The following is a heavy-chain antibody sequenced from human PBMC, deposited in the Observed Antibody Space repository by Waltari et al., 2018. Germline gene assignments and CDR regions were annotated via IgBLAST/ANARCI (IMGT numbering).Heavy chain of an antibody. CDR3: AKEIWGRSSSPPGY. V-gene: IGHV3-33*06. CDR1: GFTFSSYG. D-gene: IGHD6-6*01. CDR2: IWYDGSNK. Sequence: QVQLVESGGGVVQPGRSLRLSCAASGFTFSSYGMHWVRQAPGKGLEWVAFIWYDGSNKYYADSVKGRFTISRDNSKNTLYLQMNSLRAEDTAVYYCAKEIWGRSSSPPGYWGQGTLVTVSS. J-gene: IGHJ4*02.